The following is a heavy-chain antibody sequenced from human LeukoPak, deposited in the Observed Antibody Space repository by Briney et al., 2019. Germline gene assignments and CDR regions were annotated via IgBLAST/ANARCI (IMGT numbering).Heavy chain of an antibody. CDR1: GFTFDDYG. D-gene: IGHD1-26*01. Sequence: GGSLRLSCAASGFTFDDYGMSWVRQTPGKGLEWVANIKQDGSEKYYVDSVKGRFTISRDNAKNSLYLQMNSLRAEDTAVYYCARTEDSGSYSFDYWGQGTLVTVSS. CDR3: ARTEDSGSYSFDY. V-gene: IGHV3-7*01. J-gene: IGHJ4*02. CDR2: IKQDGSEK.